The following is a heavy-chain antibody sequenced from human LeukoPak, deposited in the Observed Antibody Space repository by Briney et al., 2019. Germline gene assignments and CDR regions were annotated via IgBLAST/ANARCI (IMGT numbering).Heavy chain of an antibody. J-gene: IGHJ6*02. CDR3: ARVPASSSSRYYYYGMDV. Sequence: SETLSLTCAVYGGSFSGYYWSWIRQPPGKGLEWIGEINHSGSTNYNPSLKSRVTISVDTSKNQFSLKLSSVTAADTAVYYCARVPASSSSRYYYYGMDVWGQGTTVTVSS. V-gene: IGHV4-34*01. D-gene: IGHD6-6*01. CDR1: GGSFSGYY. CDR2: INHSGST.